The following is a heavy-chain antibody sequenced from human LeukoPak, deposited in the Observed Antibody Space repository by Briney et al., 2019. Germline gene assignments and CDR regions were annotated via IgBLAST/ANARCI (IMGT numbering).Heavy chain of an antibody. CDR2: ISAYNGNT. CDR3: ARDAGGNLEGGDY. J-gene: IGHJ4*02. D-gene: IGHD1-7*01. CDR1: GYTFTNFA. V-gene: IGHV1-18*01. Sequence: GASVKVSCKASGYTFTNFAMNWVRQAPGQGLEWMGWISAYNGNTNYAQKLQGRVTMTTDTSTSTAYMELRSLRSDDTAVYYCARDAGGNLEGGDYWGQGTLVTVSS.